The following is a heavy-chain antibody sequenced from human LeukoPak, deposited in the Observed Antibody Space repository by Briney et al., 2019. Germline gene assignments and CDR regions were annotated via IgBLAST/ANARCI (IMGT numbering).Heavy chain of an antibody. J-gene: IGHJ4*02. Sequence: GSLRLSCAASGFTFITNDMTWVRQAPGKGLEWVSVLYSDGSTKYADSVQGRFTISRDNSKNTLYLEMNSLSPDDTAVYYCARGVEPLAANTLAYWGQGTLVTVSS. CDR3: ARGVEPLAANTLAY. D-gene: IGHD1-14*01. CDR2: LYSDGST. CDR1: GFTFITND. V-gene: IGHV3-53*01.